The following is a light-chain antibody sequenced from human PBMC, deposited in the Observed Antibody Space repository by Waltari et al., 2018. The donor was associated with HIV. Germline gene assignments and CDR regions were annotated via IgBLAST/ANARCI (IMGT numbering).Light chain of an antibody. J-gene: IGKJ2*01. V-gene: IGKV1-NL1*01. CDR1: QAISNS. CDR2: GAS. CDR3: QQYYSTRPAT. Sequence: DIQMTQSPSSLSASVGDRVTITCRASQAISNSLAWYQQKPGKAPKLLLYGASRLESGVPSRFSGSGSGTDYTLTISSLQPEDVATFYCQQYYSTRPATFGQGTKLEIK.